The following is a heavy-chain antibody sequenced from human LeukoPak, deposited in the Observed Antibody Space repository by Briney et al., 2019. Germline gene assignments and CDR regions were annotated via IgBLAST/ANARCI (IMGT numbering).Heavy chain of an antibody. Sequence: GASVNVSCKACGCTFTGYYIHWVRQAPGEGPEWMGWINPDSGGTRYAQKFQGRVTMTRDTSISTASMDLSRLTSDDTAVYYCASPMGTYGIVATKFWDLGYWGQGTLVTVSS. CDR3: ASPMGTYGIVATKFWDLGY. V-gene: IGHV1-2*02. D-gene: IGHD5-12*01. J-gene: IGHJ4*02. CDR2: INPDSGGT. CDR1: GCTFTGYY.